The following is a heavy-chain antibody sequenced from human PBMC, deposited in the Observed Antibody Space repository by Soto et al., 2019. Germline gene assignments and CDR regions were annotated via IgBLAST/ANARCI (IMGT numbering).Heavy chain of an antibody. J-gene: IGHJ3*02. CDR1: GGSISSSY. CDR2: IYYSGTT. Sequence: SETLSLTCTGPGGSISSSYWSWIRQPPGKGLEWIAYIYYSGTTNYNPSLESRVTTSIDTSKNQFSLRLTSVTAADTAVYYCARSVVHQWLVHDAFDIWGQGTLVTVSS. V-gene: IGHV4-59*01. D-gene: IGHD6-19*01. CDR3: ARSVVHQWLVHDAFDI.